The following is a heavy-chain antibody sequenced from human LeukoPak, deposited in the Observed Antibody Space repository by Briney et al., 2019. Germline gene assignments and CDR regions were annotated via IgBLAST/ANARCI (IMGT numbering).Heavy chain of an antibody. CDR3: ARDATQYLLPTDY. Sequence: ASVKVSCKASGYPFTNFYIHWVRQAPGHGLEWMGIINPRGGDANCSQKFQDRLTMTRDTSTNTVYMVLSGLTSDDTAVYFCARDATQYLLPTDYWGQGTLVTVSS. CDR2: INPRGGDA. V-gene: IGHV1-46*01. CDR1: GYPFTNFY. J-gene: IGHJ4*02. D-gene: IGHD2-15*01.